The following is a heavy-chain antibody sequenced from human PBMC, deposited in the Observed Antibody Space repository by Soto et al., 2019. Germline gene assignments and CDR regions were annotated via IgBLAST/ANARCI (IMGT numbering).Heavy chain of an antibody. Sequence: SATLSLTSAVYGGSLSAYYWSWFRQPPGKGLEWIGEINPSGTTNYNPSLKSRVTISVDTSKNQFSLKLSSVTAADTAVYHCALAPAAHILHWGQGTLVTVSS. J-gene: IGHJ1*01. D-gene: IGHD2-2*01. CDR3: ALAPAAHILH. V-gene: IGHV4-34*01. CDR2: INPSGTT. CDR1: GGSLSAYY.